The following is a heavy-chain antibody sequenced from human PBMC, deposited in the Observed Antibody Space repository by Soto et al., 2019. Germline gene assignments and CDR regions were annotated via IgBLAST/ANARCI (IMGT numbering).Heavy chain of an antibody. CDR3: ARVVYYDGSEYNTYNI. J-gene: IGHJ3*02. Sequence: SETLSLTCTVSGGSISSGGYYWSWIRQHPGKGLEWIGYIYYSGSTYYNPSLKSRVTISVDTSKNQFSLKLSSVTAADTAVYYCARVVYYDGSEYNTYNIWGQGTMVTGS. V-gene: IGHV4-31*03. D-gene: IGHD3-22*01. CDR1: GGSISSGGYY. CDR2: IYYSGST.